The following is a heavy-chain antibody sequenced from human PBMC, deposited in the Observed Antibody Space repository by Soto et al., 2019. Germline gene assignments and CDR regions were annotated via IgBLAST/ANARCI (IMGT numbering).Heavy chain of an antibody. J-gene: IGHJ3*02. CDR2: IRASGSTT. CDR1: GFTLGNSS. D-gene: IGHD3-22*01. CDR3: AKGFLYSESSGRAGFDAFDI. Sequence: LRLSCAASGFTLGNSSMSWVRQAPWKGLEWVSAIRASGSTTYYADSVKGRFIISRDISRNTLYVQMNSLKAEDTAVYYCAKGFLYSESSGRAGFDAFDIWGQGTMVTVSS. V-gene: IGHV3-23*01.